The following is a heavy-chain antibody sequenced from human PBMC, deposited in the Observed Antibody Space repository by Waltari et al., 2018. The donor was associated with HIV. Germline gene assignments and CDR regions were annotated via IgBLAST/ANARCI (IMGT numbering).Heavy chain of an antibody. J-gene: IGHJ5*02. D-gene: IGHD3-16*01. CDR1: HDSVTNNYYY. V-gene: IGHV4-39*01. CDR3: ARSPFTNVASTRKLGWLDP. Sequence: QVQLQESGPGLVKPSETLSLSCIVSHDSVTNNYYYWAWISQSPGKGLEWIGSLYYRGIPFHNPSLRSRVAMSLDTSRNQFSLNLTSVTVADTAFYYCARSPFTNVASTRKLGWLDPWGQGKLVTVSS. CDR2: LYYRGIP.